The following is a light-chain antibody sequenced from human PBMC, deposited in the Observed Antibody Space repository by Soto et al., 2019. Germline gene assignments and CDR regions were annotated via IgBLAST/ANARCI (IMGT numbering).Light chain of an antibody. CDR2: DVA. J-gene: IGLJ1*01. Sequence: QSALTQPASVSGSPGQSITISCTGTSSDVGGYNYVSWYQQYPGKAPKILIYDVARWPSGVPDRFSGSKSGNTASLTISGLQAEDEADYFCCSYAGGYTDLFGTGTKVTVL. CDR3: CSYAGGYTDL. V-gene: IGLV2-11*01. CDR1: SSDVGGYNY.